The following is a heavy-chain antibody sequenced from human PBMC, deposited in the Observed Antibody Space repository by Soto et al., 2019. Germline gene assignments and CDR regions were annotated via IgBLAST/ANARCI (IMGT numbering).Heavy chain of an antibody. D-gene: IGHD2-2*03. CDR3: ATAGYCSSTSCQTRYYYYGMDV. CDR2: ISRSGSDI. Sequence: GGSLRLSCAASGFTFSDYSMNWVRQAPGKGLEWVSYISRSGSDIYYADSVKGRFTISRDNAKNSLFLQMNSLRAEDTAVYYCATAGYCSSTSCQTRYYYYGMDVWGQGTTVTVSS. J-gene: IGHJ6*02. CDR1: GFTFSDYS. V-gene: IGHV3-11*01.